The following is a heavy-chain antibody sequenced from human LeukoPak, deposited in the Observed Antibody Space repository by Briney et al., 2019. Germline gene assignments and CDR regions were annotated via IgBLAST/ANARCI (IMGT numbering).Heavy chain of an antibody. D-gene: IGHD3-22*01. CDR3: ARDNDSSGYYNPIDY. J-gene: IGHJ4*02. CDR1: GYTFTGYY. V-gene: IGHV1-2*06. CDR2: INPNSGGT. Sequence: ASVKVSCKASGYTFTGYYMHWVRQAPGRGLEWMGRINPNSGGTNYAQKFQGRVTMTRDTSISTAYMELSRLRSDDTAVYYCARDNDSSGYYNPIDYWGQGTLVTVSS.